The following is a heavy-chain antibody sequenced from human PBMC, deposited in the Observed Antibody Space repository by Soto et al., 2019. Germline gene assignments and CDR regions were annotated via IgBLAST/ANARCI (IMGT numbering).Heavy chain of an antibody. J-gene: IGHJ4*02. V-gene: IGHV3-30*02. CDR1: GFIFSNNG. CDR3: TIVRVADSALDH. Sequence: PGGSLRLSCVGSGFIFSNNGMHWVRQTPGKGLEWVAFMSYDGSDTFYADSVKGRFTISRDNSKNTLFLHRSNLRAEDTAMYYCTIVRVADSALDHWGQGTLVPSPQ. CDR2: MSYDGSDT. D-gene: IGHD3-10*02.